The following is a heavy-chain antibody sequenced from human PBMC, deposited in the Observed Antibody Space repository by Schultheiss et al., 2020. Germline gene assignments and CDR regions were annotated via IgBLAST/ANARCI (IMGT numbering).Heavy chain of an antibody. J-gene: IGHJ4*02. D-gene: IGHD1-26*01. CDR2: IYSGGST. V-gene: IGHV3-66*01. Sequence: GSLRLSCAASGFTFSSYWMSWVRQAPGKGLEWVSVIYSGGSTYYADSVKGRFTISRDNSKNTLYLQMNSLRDEDTAVYYCARDSLWELLGIDYWGQGTLVTVSS. CDR1: GFTFSSYW. CDR3: ARDSLWELLGIDY.